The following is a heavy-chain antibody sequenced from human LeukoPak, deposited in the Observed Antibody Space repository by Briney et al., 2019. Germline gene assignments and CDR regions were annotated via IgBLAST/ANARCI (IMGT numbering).Heavy chain of an antibody. Sequence: SETLSLTCAVSGGSISSYYWSWIRQPPGEGLEWIGYIYYSGSTNYNPSLESRVTISVDTSKNQFALKLSSVTAADTAVYYCARHGYDILTGLIWGQGTMVTVSS. V-gene: IGHV4-59*08. J-gene: IGHJ3*02. CDR2: IYYSGST. CDR3: ARHGYDILTGLI. CDR1: GGSISSYY. D-gene: IGHD3-9*01.